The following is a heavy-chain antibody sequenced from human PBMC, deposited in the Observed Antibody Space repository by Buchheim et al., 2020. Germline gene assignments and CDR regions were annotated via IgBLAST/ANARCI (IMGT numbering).Heavy chain of an antibody. J-gene: IGHJ4*02. V-gene: IGHV3-7*01. D-gene: IGHD1-26*01. CDR1: GFTSSDYW. CDR3: AREGREQPIDY. CDR2: IYRVGSEK. Sequence: EVQLVESGGGLVQPGGSLRLSCAASGFTSSDYWMTWVRQAPGAGLEWVANIYRVGSEKNYVDSVKGRFTISRDNAKISLNLQMNSLRAEDTAVYYCAREGREQPIDYWGQGTL.